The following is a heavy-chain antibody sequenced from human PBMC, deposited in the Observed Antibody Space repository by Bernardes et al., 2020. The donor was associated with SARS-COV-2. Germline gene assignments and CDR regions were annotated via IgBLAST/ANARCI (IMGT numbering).Heavy chain of an antibody. Sequence: SETLSLTCTVSGGSISSGSYYWSWIRQPAGKALEWIGRIYTTRSTRYNPSLKCRVTISVHTSKNQFSLTLNSVTAADTAMYYCARDKGIRLSPYIDYWGQGTLVTVSS. V-gene: IGHV4-61*02. CDR1: GGSISSGSYY. CDR2: IYTTRST. CDR3: ARDKGIRLSPYIDY. D-gene: IGHD3-3*01. J-gene: IGHJ4*02.